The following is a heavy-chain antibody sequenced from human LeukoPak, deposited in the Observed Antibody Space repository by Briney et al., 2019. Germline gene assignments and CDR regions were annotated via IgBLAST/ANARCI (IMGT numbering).Heavy chain of an antibody. J-gene: IGHJ3*02. CDR2: INPNSGGT. CDR3: ARAWGDRTVDAFDI. D-gene: IGHD3-16*01. V-gene: IGHV1-2*02. CDR1: GYTFTGYY. Sequence: ASVKVSCKASGYTFTGYYMHWVRQAPGQGLEWMGWINPNSGGTNYAQKFQGRVTMTRDTSISTAYMELSSLRSEDTAVYYCARAWGDRTVDAFDIWGQGTMVTVSS.